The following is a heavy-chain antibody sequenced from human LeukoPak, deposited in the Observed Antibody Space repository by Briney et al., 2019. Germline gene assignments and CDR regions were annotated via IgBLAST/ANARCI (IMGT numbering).Heavy chain of an antibody. CDR2: INPNSGGT. CDR1: GYTFTGYY. D-gene: IGHD3-22*01. CDR3: ASPQLNMIVGDAFDI. Sequence: GASVKVSCKASGYTFTGYYMHWVRQAPGQGLEWMGWINPNSGGTNYAQKFQGRVTMTRDTSISTAYMELSRLRSDDTAVYYCASPQLNMIVGDAFDIWGQGTMVTVSS. V-gene: IGHV1-2*02. J-gene: IGHJ3*02.